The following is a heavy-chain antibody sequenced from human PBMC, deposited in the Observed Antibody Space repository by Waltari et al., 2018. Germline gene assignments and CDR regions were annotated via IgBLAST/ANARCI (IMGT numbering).Heavy chain of an antibody. J-gene: IGHJ3*02. CDR3: ARDNLYGSGSYNVESDAFDI. CDR1: GYTFTSYA. D-gene: IGHD3-10*01. CDR2: INAGNGNT. Sequence: QVQLVQSGAEVKKPGASVKVSCKASGYTFTSYAMHWVRQAPGQRLEWMGWINAGNGNTKYSQKFQGRVTITRDTSASTAYMELSSLRSEDTAVYYCARDNLYGSGSYNVESDAFDIWGQGTMVTVSS. V-gene: IGHV1-3*01.